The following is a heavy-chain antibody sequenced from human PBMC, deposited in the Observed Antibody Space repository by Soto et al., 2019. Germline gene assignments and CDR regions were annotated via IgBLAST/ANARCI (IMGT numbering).Heavy chain of an antibody. D-gene: IGHD2-15*01. J-gene: IGHJ4*02. V-gene: IGHV3-66*01. Sequence: GGSLRLSCAASGFTVSSNYMSWVRQAPGKGLEWVSVIYSGGSTYYADSVKGRFTISRDNSKNTLYLQMNSLRAEDTAVYYCAREARYCSGGSCYSDHNYWGQGTLVTVSS. CDR3: AREARYCSGGSCYSDHNY. CDR2: IYSGGST. CDR1: GFTVSSNY.